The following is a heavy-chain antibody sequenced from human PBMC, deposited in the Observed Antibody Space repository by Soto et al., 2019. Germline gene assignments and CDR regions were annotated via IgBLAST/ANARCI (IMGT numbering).Heavy chain of an antibody. CDR3: ERDFETGWQLVGGFDC. V-gene: IGHV1-18*03. Sequence: QVQLVQSGAEVKKPGASVKVSCKASGYTFTRFGINWVRQAPGQGLEWMGWISGYNGNTNTAENFQGRVPMTTASSASTGYIDLMSVRSEVMVVYYWERDFETGWQLVGGFDCWGQGTLVTVSS. J-gene: IGHJ4*02. CDR2: ISGYNGNT. D-gene: IGHD6-6*01. CDR1: GYTFTRFG.